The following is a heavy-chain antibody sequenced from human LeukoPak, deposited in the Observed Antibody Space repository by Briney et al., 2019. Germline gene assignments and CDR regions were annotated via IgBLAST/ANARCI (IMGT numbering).Heavy chain of an antibody. CDR1: GYTFTSYG. V-gene: IGHV1-18*01. Sequence: ASVKVSCKASGYTFTSYGISWVRQAPGQGLEWMGWISAYNGNTNYAQKLQGGVTMTTDTSTSTAYMELRSLRSDDTAVYYCARDRLRYCSSTSCANLDYWGQGTLVTVSS. CDR3: ARDRLRYCSSTSCANLDY. D-gene: IGHD2-2*01. CDR2: ISAYNGNT. J-gene: IGHJ4*02.